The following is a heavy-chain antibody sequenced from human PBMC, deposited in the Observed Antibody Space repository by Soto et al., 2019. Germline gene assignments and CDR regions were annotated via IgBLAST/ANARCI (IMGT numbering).Heavy chain of an antibody. CDR1: GYTFTGYY. CDR3: ARTSGSPARGMDV. CDR2: INPNSGGT. Sequence: ASVKVSCKASGYTFTGYYMHWVRQAPGQGLEWMGWINPNSGGTNYAQKFQGWVTMTRDTSISTAYMELSRLRSDDTAVYYCARTSGSPARGMDVWGQGITVTVSS. V-gene: IGHV1-2*04. D-gene: IGHD1-26*01. J-gene: IGHJ6*02.